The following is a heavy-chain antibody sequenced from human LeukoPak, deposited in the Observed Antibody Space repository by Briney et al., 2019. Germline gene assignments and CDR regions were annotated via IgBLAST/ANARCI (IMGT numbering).Heavy chain of an antibody. J-gene: IGHJ4*02. V-gene: IGHV3-23*01. CDR3: AKHRRDLLSYSLFDY. CDR2: ISGSGDST. Sequence: GGSLRLSCAASGFTFNSYAMSWVRQAPGKGLEWVSGISGSGDSTYYADSVKGRFTISRDNSKNTLYLQMSSLRAEDTAVYYCAKHRRDLLSYSLFDYWGQGSQVTVSS. CDR1: GFTFNSYA. D-gene: IGHD1-26*01.